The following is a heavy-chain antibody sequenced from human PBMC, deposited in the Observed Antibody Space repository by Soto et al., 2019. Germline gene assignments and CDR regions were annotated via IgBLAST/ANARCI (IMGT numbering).Heavy chain of an antibody. J-gene: IGHJ6*02. Sequence: QVQLQESGPGLVKPSQTLSLTCTVSGGSISSGGYYWRWIRQQPGKGLEWIGYIYYSGSTSYNPSRKSRVTISVDTSKNQFSLKLSSVTAADTAVYYCARDSIFYGMDVWGQGTTVTVSS. V-gene: IGHV4-31*03. CDR3: ARDSIFYGMDV. D-gene: IGHD2-21*01. CDR1: GGSISSGGYY. CDR2: IYYSGST.